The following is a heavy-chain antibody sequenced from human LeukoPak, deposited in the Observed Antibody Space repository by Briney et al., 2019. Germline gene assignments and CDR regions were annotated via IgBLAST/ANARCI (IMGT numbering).Heavy chain of an antibody. V-gene: IGHV4-59*01. D-gene: IGHD3-16*01. Sequence: SETLSLTCIVSGASMTRYYWSWIRQSPGKGLEWIGYIYYDGSTNYNPSLQSRVTISVDTSKNQFSLNLTSVTAADMAVYYCVRDEGGLVAQYFEYWGKGPLATVP. J-gene: IGHJ4*01. CDR2: IYYDGST. CDR1: GASMTRYY. CDR3: VRDEGGLVAQYFEY.